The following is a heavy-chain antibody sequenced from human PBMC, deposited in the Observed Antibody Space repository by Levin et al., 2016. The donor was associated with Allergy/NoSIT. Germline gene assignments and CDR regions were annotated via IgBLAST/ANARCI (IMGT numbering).Heavy chain of an antibody. V-gene: IGHV3-64D*06. CDR3: ARERGSDFWSGYRFDP. CDR2: ISSNGGST. D-gene: IGHD3-3*01. Sequence: WIRQPPGKGLEYVSAISSNGGSTYYADSVKGRFTISRDNSKNTPYLQMSSLRAEDTAVYYCARERGSDFWSGYRFDPWGQGTLVTVSS. J-gene: IGHJ5*02.